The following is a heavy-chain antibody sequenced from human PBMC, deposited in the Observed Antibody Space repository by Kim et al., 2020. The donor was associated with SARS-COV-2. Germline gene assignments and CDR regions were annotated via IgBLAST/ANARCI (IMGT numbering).Heavy chain of an antibody. CDR3: ARRAMNERFLDF. CDR1: GYSFSDYF. V-gene: IGHV5-51*01. CDR2: IYPDDSYV. Sequence: GESLKISCQGSGYSFSDYFIDWVRQKPGKGLEWMGVIYPDDSYVTYSPSFKGQVTISVDKSTGTAYLQWSSLRASDTATYYCARRAMNERFLDFWGQGTLVTVSS. J-gene: IGHJ4*02.